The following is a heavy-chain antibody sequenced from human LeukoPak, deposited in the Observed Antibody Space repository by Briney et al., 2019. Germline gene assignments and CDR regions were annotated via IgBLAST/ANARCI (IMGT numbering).Heavy chain of an antibody. CDR1: KFAFSSYA. Sequence: GGSLRLSCAASKFAFSSYAMSWVRQAPGKGLEWVSAISGGGGNTYYADSVKGRFTISRDNSKNTLYLQMNSLRAEDTAVYYCAKESAYCGSDCRSLSDYWGQGTLVTVSS. J-gene: IGHJ4*02. V-gene: IGHV3-23*01. CDR2: ISGGGGNT. CDR3: AKESAYCGSDCRSLSDY. D-gene: IGHD2-21*02.